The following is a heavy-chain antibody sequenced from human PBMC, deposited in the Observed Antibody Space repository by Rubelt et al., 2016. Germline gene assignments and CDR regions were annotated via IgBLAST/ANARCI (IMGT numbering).Heavy chain of an antibody. D-gene: IGHD4/OR15-4a*01. J-gene: IGHJ5*02. Sequence: QVQLEQSGSELKKPGASVKISCKASGYTLTTLAMNWVRQAPGQGLEWMGWINANTGDPTYAQGFTGRFVFSLDTSVNTAYLQISSLQPEDTAVYFCARGHYGAWGQGTLVTVSS. V-gene: IGHV7-4-1*02. CDR3: ARGHYGA. CDR1: GYTLTTLA. CDR2: INANTGDP.